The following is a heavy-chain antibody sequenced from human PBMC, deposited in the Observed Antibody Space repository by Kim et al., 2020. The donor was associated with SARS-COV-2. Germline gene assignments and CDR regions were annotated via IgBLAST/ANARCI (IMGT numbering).Heavy chain of an antibody. Sequence: GGSLRLSCAASGFTFSSYSMNWVRQAPGKGLEWVSSISSSSSYIYYADSVKGRFTISRDNAKNSLYLQMNSLRAEDTAVYYCARVRGETGFTAKYYCDSSGYYPDAFDIWGQGTMVTVSS. J-gene: IGHJ3*02. V-gene: IGHV3-21*01. CDR3: ARVRGETGFTAKYYCDSSGYYPDAFDI. D-gene: IGHD3-22*01. CDR2: ISSSSSYI. CDR1: GFTFSSYS.